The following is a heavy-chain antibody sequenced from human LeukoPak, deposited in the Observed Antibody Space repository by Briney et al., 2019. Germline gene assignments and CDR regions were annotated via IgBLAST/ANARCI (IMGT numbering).Heavy chain of an antibody. CDR1: GFTVSSNY. CDR3: ATGADSNGWYDVFDV. Sequence: GGSLRLSCAASGFTVSSNYMTWVRQAPGKGLEWVSAIYSGGSTYYSDDVEGGFSISRDNSKKTSYLLIISLRTADTPVYYYATGADSNGWYDVFDVWGEATMVIVS. V-gene: IGHV3-66*01. J-gene: IGHJ3*01. D-gene: IGHD6-19*01. CDR2: IYSGGST.